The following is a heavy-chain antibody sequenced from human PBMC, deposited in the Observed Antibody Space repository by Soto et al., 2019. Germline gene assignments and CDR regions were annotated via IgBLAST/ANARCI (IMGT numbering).Heavy chain of an antibody. Sequence: ASVKVSCKASGYTFTNFYMHWVRQAPGQGLEWVGRIFPSDGSTHYTQKFQDRVIMTTDTSTSTVYMELSSLNFEDSAVYYCARDRPYGDPNWFDPWGQGTLVTVSS. CDR1: GYTFTNFY. J-gene: IGHJ5*02. D-gene: IGHD4-17*01. V-gene: IGHV1-46*01. CDR2: IFPSDGST. CDR3: ARDRPYGDPNWFDP.